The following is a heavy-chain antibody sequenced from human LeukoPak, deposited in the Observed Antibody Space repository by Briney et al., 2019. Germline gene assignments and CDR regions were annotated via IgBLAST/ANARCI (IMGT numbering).Heavy chain of an antibody. D-gene: IGHD4-17*01. Sequence: GASVKVSCKASGYTFTSYGISWVRQAPGQGLEWMGGIIPIFGTANYAQKFQGRVTITADKSTSTAYMELSSLRSEDTAVYYCARGPPNDYGDYDPFDYWGQGTLVTVSS. V-gene: IGHV1-69*06. CDR1: GYTFTSYG. J-gene: IGHJ4*02. CDR3: ARGPPNDYGDYDPFDY. CDR2: IIPIFGTA.